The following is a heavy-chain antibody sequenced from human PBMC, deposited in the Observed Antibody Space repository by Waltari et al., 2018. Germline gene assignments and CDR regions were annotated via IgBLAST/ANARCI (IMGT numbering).Heavy chain of an antibody. D-gene: IGHD4-17*01. V-gene: IGHV1-69*13. Sequence: QVQLVQSGAEVKKPGSSVRVSCRASGDTFTTYGFNWVRQAPGQGLEWVGSIMQRFGTSSYAQKFQDRVTITADKYTSTVYMELNSLRPEDTAVYYCARALDYFRRENYFDYWGQGTPVTVSS. CDR1: GDTFTTYG. CDR3: ARALDYFRRENYFDY. J-gene: IGHJ4*02. CDR2: IMQRFGTS.